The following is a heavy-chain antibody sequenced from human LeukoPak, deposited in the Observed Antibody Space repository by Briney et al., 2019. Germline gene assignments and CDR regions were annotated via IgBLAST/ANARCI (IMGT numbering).Heavy chain of an antibody. CDR2: IKQDGSEK. CDR1: GFTFSSYW. CDR3: ARGDRGVIIPADDTYYYYYGKDV. D-gene: IGHD3-10*01. J-gene: IGHJ6*04. Sequence: PGGSLRLSCAASGFTFSSYWMSWVRQAPGKGLEWVANIKQDGSEKYYVDSVKGRFTISRDNAKNSLYLQMNSLRAEDTAVYYCARGDRGVIIPADDTYYYYYGKDVWGKGTTVTVSS. V-gene: IGHV3-7*03.